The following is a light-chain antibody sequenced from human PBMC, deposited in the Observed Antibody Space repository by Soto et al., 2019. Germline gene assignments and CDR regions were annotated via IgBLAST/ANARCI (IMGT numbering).Light chain of an antibody. CDR1: SSDVGGYNY. J-gene: IGLJ1*01. Sequence: QSALTQPPSASGSPGQSVTISCTGTSSDVGGYNYVSWYQQHPGKAPKLMIYEVSKRPSGVPDRFSGSKSGNTASLTVSGLQAEDEAAYYCSSYAGSNNLIFGTRTKVTVL. V-gene: IGLV2-8*01. CDR2: EVS. CDR3: SSYAGSNNLI.